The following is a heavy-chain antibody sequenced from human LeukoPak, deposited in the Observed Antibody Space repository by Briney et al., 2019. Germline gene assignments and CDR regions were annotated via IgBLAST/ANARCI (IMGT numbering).Heavy chain of an antibody. D-gene: IGHD2-21*02. CDR3: ARSGHIVVVTDPDAFDI. V-gene: IGHV1-18*01. Sequence: ASVKVSCKASGYTFTSYGISWVLQAPGQGLEWMGWISAYNGNTNYAQKLQGRVTMTTDTSTSTAYMELRSLRSDDTAVYYCARSGHIVVVTDPDAFDIWGQGTMVTVSS. J-gene: IGHJ3*02. CDR2: ISAYNGNT. CDR1: GYTFTSYG.